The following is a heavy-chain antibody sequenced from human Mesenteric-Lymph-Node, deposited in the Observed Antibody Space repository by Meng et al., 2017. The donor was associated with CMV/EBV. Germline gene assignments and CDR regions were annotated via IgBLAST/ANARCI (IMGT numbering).Heavy chain of an antibody. CDR1: GHTFTDYY. Sequence: ASVKVSCKASGHTFTDYYVHWVRQAPGQGLEWMGWINPHSGGTTYAQKFQGRVTMTRDTSIRTAYMELSSLRSDDTAAYYCAELLYSSSSGMDVWGQGTTVTVSS. CDR2: INPHSGGT. V-gene: IGHV1-2*02. D-gene: IGHD6-13*01. CDR3: AELLYSSSSGMDV. J-gene: IGHJ6*02.